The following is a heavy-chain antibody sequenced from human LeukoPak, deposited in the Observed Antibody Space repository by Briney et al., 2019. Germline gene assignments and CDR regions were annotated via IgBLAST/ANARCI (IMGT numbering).Heavy chain of an antibody. D-gene: IGHD2-15*01. J-gene: IGHJ4*01. Sequence: GGSLRLSCAASGFTFSSYDMTWVRQAPGRGLEWGSSIRPSGDNTYYGDSVKGRFTISRDNSKNTVYLQMNNMIVDDTAVYFCARAPVVSYRGAFCYPLDYWGHGILITVSS. CDR2: IRPSGDNT. CDR3: ARAPVVSYRGAFCYPLDY. V-gene: IGHV3-23*01. CDR1: GFTFSSYD.